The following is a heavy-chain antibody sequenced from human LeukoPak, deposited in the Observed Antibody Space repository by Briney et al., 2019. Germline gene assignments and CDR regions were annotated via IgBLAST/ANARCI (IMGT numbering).Heavy chain of an antibody. CDR1: GFTFSSYS. CDR2: ISSSSSTI. V-gene: IGHV3-48*01. CDR3: ARAAESYGDYPLDYYYYMDV. J-gene: IGHJ6*03. Sequence: GGSLRLSCAASGFTFSSYSVNWVRQAPGKGLEWVSYISSSSSTIYYADSVKGRFTISRDNAKNSLYLQMNSLRAEDTAVYYCARAAESYGDYPLDYYYYMDVWGKGTTVTVSS. D-gene: IGHD4-17*01.